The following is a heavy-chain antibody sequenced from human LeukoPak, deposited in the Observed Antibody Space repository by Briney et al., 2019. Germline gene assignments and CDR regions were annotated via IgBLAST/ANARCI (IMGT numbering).Heavy chain of an antibody. CDR3: VRHATGYYYYMDV. V-gene: IGHV4-59*08. CDR1: GGSISSYY. CDR2: IYHSGST. D-gene: IGHD3-10*01. J-gene: IGHJ6*03. Sequence: SETLSLTCTVSGGSISSYYWSWIRQPPGKGLEWIGYIYHSGSTNYNPSLKSRVTISVDTSKKHFSLKLSSVTAADTAVYYCVRHATGYYYYMDVWGKGTTVTVSS.